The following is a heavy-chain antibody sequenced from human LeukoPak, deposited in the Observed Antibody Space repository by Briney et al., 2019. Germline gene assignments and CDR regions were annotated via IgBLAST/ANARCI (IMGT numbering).Heavy chain of an antibody. CDR3: ARDPRGPTEYDSSGRDSFDY. Sequence: PGGSLRLSCAASGFTFSSYGMHWVRQAPGKGLEWVAFIRYDGSNKYYADSVKGRFTVSRDNSKNTLFLQMNSLRAEDTAVYYCARDPRGPTEYDSSGRDSFDYWGQGTLVTVSS. V-gene: IGHV3-30*02. J-gene: IGHJ4*02. CDR1: GFTFSSYG. CDR2: IRYDGSNK. D-gene: IGHD3-22*01.